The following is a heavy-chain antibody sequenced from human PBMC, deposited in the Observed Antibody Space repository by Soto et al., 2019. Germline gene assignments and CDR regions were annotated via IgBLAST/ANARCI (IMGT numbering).Heavy chain of an antibody. CDR2: INWKSFDI. J-gene: IGHJ3*01. CDR1: GFAFEDYG. V-gene: IGHV3-9*01. Sequence: GGSLRLSCAASGFAFEDYGMHWVRQAPGKGLEWVSGINWKSFDIAYADSVKGRFTISRDNAKNSVYLQMHSLRVEDSALYLCAKDLDPNLTVTGLRAFAFWGQGTTVTVSS. CDR3: AKDLDPNLTVTGLRAFAF. D-gene: IGHD6-19*01.